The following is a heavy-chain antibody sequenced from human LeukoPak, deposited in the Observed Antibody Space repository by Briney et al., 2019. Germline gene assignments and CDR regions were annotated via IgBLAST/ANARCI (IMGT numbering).Heavy chain of an antibody. CDR2: ISSSGSTI. Sequence: GGFLRLSCAASGFTFSSYGMSWVRQAPGKGLEWVSYISSSGSTIYYADSVKGRFTISRDNAKNSLYLQMNSLRAEDTAVYYCARALYDSSGYYYSNWFDPWGQGTLVTVSS. D-gene: IGHD3-22*01. CDR1: GFTFSSYG. CDR3: ARALYDSSGYYYSNWFDP. V-gene: IGHV3-48*04. J-gene: IGHJ5*02.